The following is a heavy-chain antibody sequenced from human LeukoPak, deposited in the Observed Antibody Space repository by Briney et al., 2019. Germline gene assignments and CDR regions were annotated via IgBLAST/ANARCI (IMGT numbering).Heavy chain of an antibody. V-gene: IGHV4-34*01. CDR2: INHSGST. Sequence: SETLSLTCAVYGGSFRGYYWSWIRQPPGNGLEWIGEINHSGSTNYNPSLKSRVTISVDTSKNQFSLKLSSVTAADTAVYYCARGGRRGYGWYWGQGTRVTVSS. J-gene: IGHJ4*02. CDR1: GGSFRGYY. CDR3: ARGGRRGYGWY. D-gene: IGHD5-12*01.